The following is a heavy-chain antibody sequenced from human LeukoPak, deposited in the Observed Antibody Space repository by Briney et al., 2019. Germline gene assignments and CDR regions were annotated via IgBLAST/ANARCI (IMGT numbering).Heavy chain of an antibody. V-gene: IGHV1-2*02. CDR2: INPNSGGT. Sequence: GASVKVSCKASGYTFTGYYMHWVRQAPGQGLEWMGWINPNSGGTNYAQKFQGRVTMTRDTSISTAYMELSRLRSDDTAVYYCAGSLPFDYYDSSGYISLGAFDIWGQGTMVTVSS. CDR1: GYTFTGYY. CDR3: AGSLPFDYYDSSGYISLGAFDI. J-gene: IGHJ3*02. D-gene: IGHD3-22*01.